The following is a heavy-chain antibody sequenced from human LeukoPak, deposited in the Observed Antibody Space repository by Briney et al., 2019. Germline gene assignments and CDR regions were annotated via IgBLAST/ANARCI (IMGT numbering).Heavy chain of an antibody. Sequence: SETLSLTCAVYGGSFSGYYWSWIRQPPGKGLEWIGEINHSGSTNYNPSLKSRVTISVDTSKNQFSLKLSSVTAADTAVYYCARGLLMNRGWYGTAFDIWGQGTMVTVSS. J-gene: IGHJ3*02. CDR3: ARGLLMNRGWYGTAFDI. CDR2: INHSGST. V-gene: IGHV4-34*01. D-gene: IGHD6-19*01. CDR1: GGSFSGYY.